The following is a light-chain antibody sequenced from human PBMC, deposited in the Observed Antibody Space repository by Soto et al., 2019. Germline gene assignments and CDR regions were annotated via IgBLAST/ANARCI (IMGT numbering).Light chain of an antibody. CDR1: QSITNY. CDR3: QQTYVTPLT. V-gene: IGKV1-39*01. Sequence: DIQMTQSPSSLSASVRDRVTITCRASQSITNYLSWYQQKPVKAPKLLIYAASSLQSGVPSRFSVSGSGTDFTLTISNLQPEDVATYYCQQTYVTPLTFGQRTRLEIK. CDR2: AAS. J-gene: IGKJ5*01.